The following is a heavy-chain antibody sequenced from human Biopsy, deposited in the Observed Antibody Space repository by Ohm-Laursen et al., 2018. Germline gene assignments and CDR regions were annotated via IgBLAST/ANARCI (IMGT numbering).Heavy chain of an antibody. D-gene: IGHD1-26*01. J-gene: IGHJ6*02. CDR1: GFTFSTYW. CDR2: INQDGSEK. V-gene: IGHV3-7*01. CDR3: ARIFLVGVTPGYGMDV. Sequence: SLRLSCSASGFTFSTYWMTWVRQAPGKGLEWVANINQDGSEKYYVDSVKGRFTISRDNAKNSLYLQMNSLRAEDTALYYCARIFLVGVTPGYGMDVWGQGTTVTVSS.